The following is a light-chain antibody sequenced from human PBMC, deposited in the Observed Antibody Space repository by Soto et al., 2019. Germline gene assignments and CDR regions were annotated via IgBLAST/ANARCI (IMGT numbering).Light chain of an antibody. J-gene: IGLJ2*01. Sequence: QSALTQPRSVSGSPGQSVAISCTGTSSDVGGYNYVSWYRQHPGRAPKLLLYDVTKRPSGVPDRFSGSKHGNTASLTISGLQADDEADYYCCSHAGSYIVVIGGGTTLTVL. CDR1: SSDVGGYNY. V-gene: IGLV2-11*01. CDR3: CSHAGSYIVV. CDR2: DVT.